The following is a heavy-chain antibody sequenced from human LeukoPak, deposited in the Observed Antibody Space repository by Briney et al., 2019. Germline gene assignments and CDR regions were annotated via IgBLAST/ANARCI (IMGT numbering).Heavy chain of an antibody. CDR3: AKRSTQTTPSNYIYFYMDV. Sequence: GGSLRLSCAASGFTFYNYAMTWFRQAPGRGREWFAAMIANGATTYYADSVRGRSTISRDNFKNTLYLEMNSLRAEDTAVYYCAKRSTQTTPSNYIYFYMDVWGKGTTVTVS. V-gene: IGHV3-23*01. CDR1: GFTFYNYA. J-gene: IGHJ6*03. D-gene: IGHD4-11*01. CDR2: MIANGATT.